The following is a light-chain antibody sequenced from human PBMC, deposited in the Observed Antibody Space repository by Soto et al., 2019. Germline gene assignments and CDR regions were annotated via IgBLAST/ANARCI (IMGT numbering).Light chain of an antibody. Sequence: EIVLTQSPATLSLSPGDRVTLSCRASQYINNILACYQHRPGQAPRLLTYQASVRAAGIPARFTASGTGTDFTLTISDVQPEDFAVYYCPQRQSWPRTFGQGTKVDI. CDR1: QYINNI. CDR2: QAS. V-gene: IGKV3-11*01. CDR3: PQRQSWPRT. J-gene: IGKJ1*01.